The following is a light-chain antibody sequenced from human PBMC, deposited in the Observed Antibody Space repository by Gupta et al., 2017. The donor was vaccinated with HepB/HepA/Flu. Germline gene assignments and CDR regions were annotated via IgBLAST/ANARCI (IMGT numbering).Light chain of an antibody. CDR1: QGINSW. CDR2: TAS. Sequence: DLPLTTYPSFLSASLGDRVTITCRASQGINSWLAWYQQRPGKAPKLLIYTASNLQNGVPPRFSGTGSGTAFTLTITTLQPDDFATYYCQQLSTFPFAFGPGTRLDLK. CDR3: QQLSTFPFA. V-gene: IGKV1-9*01. J-gene: IGKJ3*01.